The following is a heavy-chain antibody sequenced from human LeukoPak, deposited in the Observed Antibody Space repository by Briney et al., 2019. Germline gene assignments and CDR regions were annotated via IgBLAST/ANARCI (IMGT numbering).Heavy chain of an antibody. Sequence: PGGSLRLSCAASGLTFSSYAMSWVRQAPGKGLEWVSAISGSGGSTYYADSVKGRFTISRDNSKNTLYLQMNSLRAEDTAVYYCAKDGGSYGDYGYWGQGTLVTVSS. V-gene: IGHV3-23*01. CDR1: GLTFSSYA. CDR3: AKDGGSYGDYGY. CDR2: ISGSGGST. D-gene: IGHD4-17*01. J-gene: IGHJ4*02.